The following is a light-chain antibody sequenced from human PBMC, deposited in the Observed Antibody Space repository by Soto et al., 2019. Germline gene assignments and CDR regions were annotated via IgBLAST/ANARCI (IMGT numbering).Light chain of an antibody. CDR3: QTLGTGIQV. CDR1: SGYSTYA. V-gene: IGLV4-69*01. CDR2: INYDGTH. J-gene: IGLJ3*02. Sequence: QSVLTQLPSASASLGASVKLTCTLSSGYSTYAIAWHQQQSEKGPRFLMKINYDGTHSKGDGFFDRFSGSSSGAERHLTIYSLQSEDEADYYCQTLGTGIQVFGGGTKLTVL.